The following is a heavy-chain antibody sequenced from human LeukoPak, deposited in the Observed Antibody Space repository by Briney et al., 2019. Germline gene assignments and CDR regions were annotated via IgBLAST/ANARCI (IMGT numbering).Heavy chain of an antibody. CDR1: GFTFSSNY. CDR3: ARTPRTAHDGLEI. V-gene: IGHV3-53*01. J-gene: IGHJ3*02. Sequence: GGSLRLSCAASGFTFSSNYMSWVRRAPGKGLEWVSVIYSGGNTYYSDYVKGRVTISRDDTKNTLYLKMNSLRAEDTAVYYCARTPRTAHDGLEIWGQGTTVSVSS. D-gene: IGHD2-8*02. CDR2: IYSGGNT.